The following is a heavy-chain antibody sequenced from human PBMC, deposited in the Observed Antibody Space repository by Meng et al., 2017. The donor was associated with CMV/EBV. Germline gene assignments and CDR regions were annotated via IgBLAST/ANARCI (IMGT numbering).Heavy chain of an antibody. V-gene: IGHV2-5*02. CDR1: WFSLRTSGVV. Sequence: QIPFEESLPPLVQPPPTLTLTCTFSWFSLRTSGVVVGWIRQPPGKALEWLALIYWDDDKRYSPSLKSRLTITKDTSKNQVVLTMTYMDPVDTATYYCAHKGRRMAAAGINWFDPWGQGTLVTVSS. CDR3: AHKGRRMAAAGINWFDP. D-gene: IGHD6-13*01. J-gene: IGHJ5*02. CDR2: IYWDDDK.